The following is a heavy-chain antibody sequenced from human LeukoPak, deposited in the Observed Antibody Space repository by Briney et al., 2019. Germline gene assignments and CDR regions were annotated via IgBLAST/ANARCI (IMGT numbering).Heavy chain of an antibody. CDR1: GVSISSSSYY. CDR2: IYYSGST. CDR3: PRRRIGDYFGN. Sequence: SETLSLTCTVSGVSISSSSYYWGWIRQPPGKGLEWIGSIYYSGSTYYNPSLKSRVTISVDTSKNQFSLKLSSVTAADTAVYYSPRRRIGDYFGNWGQGTLLPVSS. V-gene: IGHV4-39*01. J-gene: IGHJ4*02. D-gene: IGHD3-16*01.